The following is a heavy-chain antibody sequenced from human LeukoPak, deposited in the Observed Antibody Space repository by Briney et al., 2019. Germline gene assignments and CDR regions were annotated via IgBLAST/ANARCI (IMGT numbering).Heavy chain of an antibody. D-gene: IGHD3-22*01. Sequence: PGGSLRLSCAASGFTFSSYAMHWVRQAPGKGLEWVAVISYDGSNKYYADSVKGRFTISRDNSKNTLYLQMNSLRAEDTAVYYCAKPFAYDSSGYYFDYWGQGTLVTVSS. CDR2: ISYDGSNK. V-gene: IGHV3-30-3*02. CDR3: AKPFAYDSSGYYFDY. CDR1: GFTFSSYA. J-gene: IGHJ4*02.